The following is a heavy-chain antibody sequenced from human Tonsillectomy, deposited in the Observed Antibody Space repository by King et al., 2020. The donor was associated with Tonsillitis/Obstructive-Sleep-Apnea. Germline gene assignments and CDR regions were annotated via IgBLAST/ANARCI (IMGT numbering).Heavy chain of an antibody. J-gene: IGHJ6*03. D-gene: IGHD6-6*01. CDR2: ISDSGST. CDR3: ARVREGEGSSPRGYYYYYYTDV. V-gene: IGHV4-59*01. CDR1: GGSITSNY. Sequence: VQLQESGPGLVKPSETLSLTCTVSGGSITSNYWSWIRQPPGKGLEWIGYISDSGSTNYNPSLKSRVTISADTSKNQFSLKVSSVTAADTALYYCARVREGEGSSPRGYYYYYYTDVWGKGTTVTVSS.